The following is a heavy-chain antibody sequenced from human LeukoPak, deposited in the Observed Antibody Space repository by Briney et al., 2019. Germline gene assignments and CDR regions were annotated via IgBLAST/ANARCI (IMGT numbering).Heavy chain of an antibody. CDR2: IIPMLNIA. V-gene: IGHV1-69*02. D-gene: IGHD2-21*02. J-gene: IGHJ4*02. CDR3: ARTAPGEYGDHRLYYFDY. Sequence: SVKVSCKASGGIFSTYTIAWLRQGPGQGLEWMGRIIPMLNIANYAQEFQGRVLLTADKSTGTAYMELSGLRSEDTAVYYCARTAPGEYGDHRLYYFDYWGQGTQVTVSS. CDR1: GGIFSTYT.